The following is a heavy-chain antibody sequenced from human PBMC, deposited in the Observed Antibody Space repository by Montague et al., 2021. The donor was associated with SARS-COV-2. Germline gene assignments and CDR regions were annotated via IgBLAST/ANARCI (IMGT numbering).Heavy chain of an antibody. CDR1: GGSISSGSHY. J-gene: IGHJ6*02. Sequence: TLSLTCTVSGGSISSGSHYWSWIRQPAGKGLEWIGRIDTSGNTKYISSLKSRVTISVDTSKNQFSLKLSSVTAADTAVYYCARRIDYYGIDVWGQGTTVTVS. CDR3: ARRIDYYGIDV. D-gene: IGHD1-26*01. CDR2: IDTSGNT. V-gene: IGHV4-61*02.